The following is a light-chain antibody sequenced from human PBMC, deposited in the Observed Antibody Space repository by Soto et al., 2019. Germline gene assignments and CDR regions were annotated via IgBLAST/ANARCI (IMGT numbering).Light chain of an antibody. CDR3: QQSYSAPYT. Sequence: DIQMTQSPSSLSASVGDRVTITCRASQSISSYLNWYQQKPGKAPKLLIYAASSFQSGVPSRFSGSGSGTDFNLTISSLKPEDFATYYCQQSYSAPYTFGPGAKLEIK. CDR2: AAS. V-gene: IGKV1-39*01. CDR1: QSISSY. J-gene: IGKJ2*01.